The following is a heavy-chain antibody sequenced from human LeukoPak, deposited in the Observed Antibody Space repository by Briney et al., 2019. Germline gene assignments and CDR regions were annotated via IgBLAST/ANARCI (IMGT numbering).Heavy chain of an antibody. J-gene: IGHJ4*02. V-gene: IGHV3-30*04. D-gene: IGHD3-10*01. Sequence: GGSLRLSSAASGFTFSSYAMHWVRQAPGKGLEWVAVISYDGSNKNFADSAKGRFTISRDNSKNTAYLQMNSLRAEDTAVYYCAKEGYYGSGSFPDYWGQGTLVTVSS. CDR3: AKEGYYGSGSFPDY. CDR2: ISYDGSNK. CDR1: GFTFSSYA.